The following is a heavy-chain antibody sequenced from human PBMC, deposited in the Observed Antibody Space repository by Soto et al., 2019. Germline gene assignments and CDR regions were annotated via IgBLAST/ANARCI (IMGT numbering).Heavy chain of an antibody. D-gene: IGHD4-17*01. CDR2: IYYSGST. CDR3: ARDRGFVPPTMVTTGSNWFDP. V-gene: IGHV4-30-4*01. J-gene: IGHJ5*02. Sequence: QVQLQESGPGLVKPSQTLSLTCTVSGGSISSGDYYWSWIRQPPGKGLEWIGYIYYSGSTYYNPSLKSRVTISVDTSKNQFSLKLSSVTAADTAVYYCARDRGFVPPTMVTTGSNWFDPWGQGTLVTVSS. CDR1: GGSISSGDYY.